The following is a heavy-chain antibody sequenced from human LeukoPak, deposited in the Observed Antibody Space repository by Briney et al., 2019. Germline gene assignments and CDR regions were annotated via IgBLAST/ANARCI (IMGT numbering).Heavy chain of an antibody. V-gene: IGHV4-38-2*02. Sequence: PSETLSLTCTVSGYSISSGYYWGWIRQPPGKGLEWIGSIYHSGSTYYNPSLQSRVTISVDTSKNQFSLMLISVTAADTAVYYCARENRFITGTSRYYFDYWGQGTLVTVSS. CDR1: GYSISSGYY. CDR3: ARENRFITGTSRYYFDY. CDR2: IYHSGST. D-gene: IGHD1-7*01. J-gene: IGHJ4*02.